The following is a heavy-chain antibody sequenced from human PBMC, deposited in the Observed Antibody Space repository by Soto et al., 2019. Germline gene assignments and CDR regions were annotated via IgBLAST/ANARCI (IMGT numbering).Heavy chain of an antibody. Sequence: QLLLQESGPGLVKPSETLSLTCTVSGGSISSSSYYWGWIRQPPGRGLEWIGSIYYSGSTYYNPSLKSRVTISVDTSKNQFSLNLSSVTAADTAVYYCARRRTSYGMDVWGQGTTVTVSS. CDR2: IYYSGST. J-gene: IGHJ6*02. CDR3: ARRRTSYGMDV. CDR1: GGSISSSSYY. V-gene: IGHV4-39*01.